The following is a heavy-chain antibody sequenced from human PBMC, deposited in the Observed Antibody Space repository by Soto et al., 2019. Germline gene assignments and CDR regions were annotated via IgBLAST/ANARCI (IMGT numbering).Heavy chain of an antibody. Sequence: PSESLTLPCAVSGCSVSSGGYYWSWIRQPPGKGLEWIGYIYYSGSTNYNPSLKSRVTISVDTSKNQFSLKLSSVTAADTAVYYCARELTGEDWFDPWGQGTLVTVYS. CDR1: GCSVSSGGYY. V-gene: IGHV4-61*08. CDR2: IYYSGST. CDR3: ARELTGEDWFDP. D-gene: IGHD7-27*01. J-gene: IGHJ5*02.